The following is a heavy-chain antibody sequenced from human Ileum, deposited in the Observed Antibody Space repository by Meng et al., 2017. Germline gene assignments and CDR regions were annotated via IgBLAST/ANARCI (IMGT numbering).Heavy chain of an antibody. CDR3: ARDRGATYSFDY. Sequence: QVQLVQSGAEGKKPGASVKVSCKASGYTFINNALHWMRQAPGQSLEWVGWINAGIGDTKYSQNLQGRVTITRDTSASTTYMELRSLKSEDTATYYCARDRGATYSFDYWGQGTLVTVSS. CDR1: GYTFINNA. J-gene: IGHJ4*02. V-gene: IGHV1-3*01. D-gene: IGHD4/OR15-4a*01. CDR2: INAGIGDT.